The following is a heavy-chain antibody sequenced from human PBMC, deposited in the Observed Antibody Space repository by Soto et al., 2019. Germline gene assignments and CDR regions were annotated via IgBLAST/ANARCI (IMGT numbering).Heavy chain of an antibody. CDR3: APTSTTYYYDSSGYYYDGD. J-gene: IGHJ4*02. Sequence: PSETLSLTCTVSGGSISSSSYYWGWIRQPPGKGLEWIGSIYYSGSTYYNPSLKSRVTISVDTSKNQFSLKLSSVTAADTAVYYCAPTSTTYYYDSSGYYYDGDWGQGTLVTVSS. CDR1: GGSISSSSYY. V-gene: IGHV4-39*01. CDR2: IYYSGST. D-gene: IGHD3-22*01.